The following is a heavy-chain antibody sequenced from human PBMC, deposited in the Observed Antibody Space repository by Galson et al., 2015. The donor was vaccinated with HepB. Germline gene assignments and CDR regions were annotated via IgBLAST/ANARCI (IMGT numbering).Heavy chain of an antibody. V-gene: IGHV3-7*01. CDR3: AGRYYDILTGYYTDFDY. CDR2: INQGGSEK. J-gene: IGHJ4*02. CDR1: GFTFSTYW. D-gene: IGHD3-9*01. Sequence: SLRLSCAASGFTFSTYWMTWVRQAPGKGLEWVANINQGGSEKYYVDSVKGRFTISRDNAKNSLYLQMNSLRAEDTAVYYCAGRYYDILTGYYTDFDYWGQGTLVTVSS.